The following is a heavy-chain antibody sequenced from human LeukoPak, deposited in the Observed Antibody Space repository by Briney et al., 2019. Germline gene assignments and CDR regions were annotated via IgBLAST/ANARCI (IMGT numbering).Heavy chain of an antibody. CDR2: LNLDGSDK. CDR1: GFTFSSYA. V-gene: IGHV3-7*03. Sequence: GGSLRLSCAASGFTFSSYAMSWVRQAPGKGLGWVASLNLDGSDKYYVDSVKGRFTISRDNAKNSPYLQMDSLRVEDTAVYYCAKGKRYPDYWGQGTLVTVSS. D-gene: IGHD1-1*01. CDR3: AKGKRYPDY. J-gene: IGHJ4*02.